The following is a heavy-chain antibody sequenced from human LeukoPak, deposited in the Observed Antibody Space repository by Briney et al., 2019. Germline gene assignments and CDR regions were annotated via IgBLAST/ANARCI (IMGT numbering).Heavy chain of an antibody. CDR2: ISAYNGNT. V-gene: IGHV1-18*01. CDR3: AREGSSSWYPIYYYYGMDV. J-gene: IGHJ6*02. CDR1: RYTFTSYG. Sequence: GASVNASCKASRYTFTSYGISRVRQAPGQGLEWMGWISAYNGNTNYAQKLQGRVTMTTDTSTSTAYMELRSLRSDDTAVYYCAREGSSSWYPIYYYYGMDVWGQGTTVTVSS. D-gene: IGHD6-13*01.